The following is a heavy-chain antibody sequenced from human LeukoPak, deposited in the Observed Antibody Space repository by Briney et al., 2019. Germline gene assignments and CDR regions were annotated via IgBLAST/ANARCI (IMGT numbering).Heavy chain of an antibody. D-gene: IGHD6-6*01. Sequence: PSETLSLTCAVSGYSISSGYYWGWIRQPPGKGLEWIGSIYHSGSTYYNPSLKSRVTISVDTSKNQFSLKLSSVTAADTAVYYCARYRSSSGLYFSYWGQGTLVTVSS. CDR3: ARYRSSSGLYFSY. CDR2: IYHSGST. CDR1: GYSISSGYY. J-gene: IGHJ4*02. V-gene: IGHV4-38-2*01.